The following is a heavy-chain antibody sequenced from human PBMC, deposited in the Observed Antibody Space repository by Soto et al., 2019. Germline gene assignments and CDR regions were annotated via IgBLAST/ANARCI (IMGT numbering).Heavy chain of an antibody. CDR2: ISAYNGNT. Sequence: QVQLVQSGAEVKKPGASVKVSCKASGYTFTSYGISWVRQAPGQGLEWMGWISAYNGNTNYAQKLQGRVTMSTDTSTSTAYMELRSLRSDDTAVYYCARDIVVVPAAHDAFDIWGQGTMVTVSS. CDR1: GYTFTSYG. CDR3: ARDIVVVPAAHDAFDI. D-gene: IGHD2-2*01. J-gene: IGHJ3*02. V-gene: IGHV1-18*01.